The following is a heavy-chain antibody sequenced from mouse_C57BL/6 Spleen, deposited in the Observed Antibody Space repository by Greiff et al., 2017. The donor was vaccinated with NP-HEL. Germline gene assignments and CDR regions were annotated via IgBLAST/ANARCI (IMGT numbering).Heavy chain of an antibody. CDR3: ARGDYEDYFDY. V-gene: IGHV1-61*01. Sequence: QVHVKQPGAELVRPGSSVKLSCKASGYTFTSYWMDWVKQRPGQGLEWIGNIYPSDSETHYNQKFKDKATLTVDKSSSTAYMQLSSLTSADSAVYYCARGDYEDYFDYWGQGTTLTVSS. J-gene: IGHJ2*01. D-gene: IGHD1-1*01. CDR2: IYPSDSET. CDR1: GYTFTSYW.